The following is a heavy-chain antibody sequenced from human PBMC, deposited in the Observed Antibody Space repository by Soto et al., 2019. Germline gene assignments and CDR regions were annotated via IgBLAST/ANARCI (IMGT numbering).Heavy chain of an antibody. CDR3: ARAGYSSSYYYYYMDV. J-gene: IGHJ6*03. CDR1: GYTFTSYY. V-gene: IGHV1-8*01. Sequence: GASVKVSCKASGYTFTSYYINWVRQATGQGLEWMGWMNPNSGNTGYAQKFQGRVTMTRNTSISTAYMELSSLRSEDTAVYYCARAGYSSSYYYYYMDVWGKGTTVTVS. D-gene: IGHD6-13*01. CDR2: MNPNSGNT.